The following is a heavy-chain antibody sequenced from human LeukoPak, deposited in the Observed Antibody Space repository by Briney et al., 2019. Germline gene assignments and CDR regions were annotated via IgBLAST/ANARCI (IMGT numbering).Heavy chain of an antibody. V-gene: IGHV3-66*01. D-gene: IGHD3-10*01. Sequence: PGGSLRLSCAASGFTVSSTYMSWVRQAPGKGLEWVSVIYSGGSTYSADSVKGRFTISRDTSKNTLYLQMNSLRAKDTAVYYCAGSYFSYYIDYWGQGTLVTVSS. CDR2: IYSGGST. J-gene: IGHJ4*02. CDR1: GFTVSSTY. CDR3: AGSYFSYYIDY.